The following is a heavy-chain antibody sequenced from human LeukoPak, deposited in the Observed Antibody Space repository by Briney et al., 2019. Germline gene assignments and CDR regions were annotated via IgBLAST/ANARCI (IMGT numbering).Heavy chain of an antibody. V-gene: IGHV3-7*01. CDR1: GFSFSSYW. CDR3: ARQSPVRDHYFDSSGPLDY. Sequence: GGSLRLXCAASGFSFSSYWMTWVRQAPGKGLEWVANIKQDGSEQYYVDSVKGRFTISRDNAKNSLYLQMNSLRAEDTAEYYCARQSPVRDHYFDSSGPLDYWGQGTLVTVSS. J-gene: IGHJ4*02. D-gene: IGHD3-22*01. CDR2: IKQDGSEQ.